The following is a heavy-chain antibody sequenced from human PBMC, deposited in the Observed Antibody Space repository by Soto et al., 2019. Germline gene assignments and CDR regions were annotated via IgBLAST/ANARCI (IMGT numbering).Heavy chain of an antibody. CDR2: ISKSDYT. CDR3: AREDSIIIPAVSDF. Sequence: PGGSVRLSCTVCGFAFNNYGINWVRQAPGKGLEWVSSISKSDYTYYSDSVKGRFAISRDNAKSSVSLQMNTLRVEDTAVYYCAREDSIIIPAVSDFWGQGTLVTVSS. J-gene: IGHJ4*02. V-gene: IGHV3-21*01. CDR1: GFAFNNYG. D-gene: IGHD2-2*01.